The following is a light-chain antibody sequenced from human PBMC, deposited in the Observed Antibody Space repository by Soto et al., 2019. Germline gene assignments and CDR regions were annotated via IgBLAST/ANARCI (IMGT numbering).Light chain of an antibody. CDR2: AAS. J-gene: IGKJ2*01. CDR3: LQDYSRPYT. V-gene: IGKV1-6*01. CDR1: QGIRND. Sequence: AIQMTQSPSSLSASVGDRVTITCRASQGIRNDLGWYQQKQGRAPRLLISAASTLEDGVPSNFSGSGSGTEFTLTISSLQPEDFATYYCLQDYSRPYTFGQGTKLEIK.